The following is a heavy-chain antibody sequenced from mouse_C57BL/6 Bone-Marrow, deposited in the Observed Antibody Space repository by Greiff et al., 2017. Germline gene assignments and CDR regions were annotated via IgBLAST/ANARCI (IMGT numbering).Heavy chain of an antibody. D-gene: IGHD1-1*01. CDR3: TRVITGDAMDY. V-gene: IGHV5-9-1*02. CDR2: ISSGGDYI. Sequence: EVKLVESGEGLVKPGGSLKLSCAASGFTFSSYAMSWVRQTPEKRLEWVAYISSGGDYIYYADTVKGRFTISRDHARNTLYLQMSSLKSEDTAVYYCTRVITGDAMDYWGQGTSVTVSS. J-gene: IGHJ4*01. CDR1: GFTFSSYA.